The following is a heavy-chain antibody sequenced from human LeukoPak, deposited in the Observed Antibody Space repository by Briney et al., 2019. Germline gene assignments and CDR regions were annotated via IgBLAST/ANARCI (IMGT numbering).Heavy chain of an antibody. Sequence: PSETLSLTCTVSGGSISSYYWSWIRQPPGKGLEWIGLIHSSGSTTYNPSLKSRVTMSIDTSKNQFSLHLTSVTAADTAVYYCARDIREVGESHYFDYWGQGALVTVTS. J-gene: IGHJ4*02. CDR1: GGSISSYY. V-gene: IGHV4-59*01. CDR2: IHSSGST. CDR3: ARDIREVGESHYFDY. D-gene: IGHD1-26*01.